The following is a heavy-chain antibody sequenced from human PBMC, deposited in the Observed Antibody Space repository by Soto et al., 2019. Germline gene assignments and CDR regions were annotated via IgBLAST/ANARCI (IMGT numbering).Heavy chain of an antibody. D-gene: IGHD6-25*01. CDR1: GYSFTSYW. V-gene: IGHV5-51*01. J-gene: IGHJ6*02. CDR2: IYPGDSDT. Sequence: GESLKISCKGSGYSFTSYWIGWVRQMPGKGLEWMGIIYPGDSDTRYSPSFQGHVTISADKSISAAYLQWSSLKASDTAMYYCARQTGYSSEHYGMDVWGQGTTVTVSS. CDR3: ARQTGYSSEHYGMDV.